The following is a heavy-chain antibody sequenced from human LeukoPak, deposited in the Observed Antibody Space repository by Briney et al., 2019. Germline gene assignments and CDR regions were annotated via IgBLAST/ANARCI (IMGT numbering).Heavy chain of an antibody. CDR3: ARDDDSGSAFDY. D-gene: IGHD1-26*01. CDR2: INPNSGGT. V-gene: IGHV1-2*02. J-gene: IGHJ4*02. CDR1: GYTFTAYY. Sequence: ASVKVSCKTSGYTFTAYYMHWVRQAPGQGPEWMGRINPNSGGTNSAQKFQGRVTMTRDTSISTYYIELSSLGSDDTAVYYCARDDDSGSAFDYWGQGTLVTVSS.